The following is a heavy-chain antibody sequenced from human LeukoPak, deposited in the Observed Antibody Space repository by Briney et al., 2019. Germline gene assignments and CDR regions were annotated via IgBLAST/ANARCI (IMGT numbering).Heavy chain of an antibody. CDR1: GFTFSSYG. V-gene: IGHV3-30*18. D-gene: IGHD7-27*01. J-gene: IGHJ4*02. CDR2: ISYDGSNK. Sequence: GRSLRLSCAASGFTFSSYGMHWVRQAPGKGLEWVAVISYDGSNKYYADSVKGRFTISRDNSKNTLYLRMNSLRAEDTAVYYCAKAGDWGQGTLVTVSS. CDR3: AKAGD.